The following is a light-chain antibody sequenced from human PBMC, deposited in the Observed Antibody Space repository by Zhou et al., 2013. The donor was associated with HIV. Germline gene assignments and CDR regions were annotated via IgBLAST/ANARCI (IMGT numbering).Light chain of an antibody. Sequence: EIVLTQSPGTLSLSPGERATLSCRASQSVSSSYLAWYQQKPGQAPRLLIYGASSRATGIPARFSGSGSGTDFTLTISSLEPEDFAVYYCQHYGVSPYTFGPGTKLEI. V-gene: IGKV3-20*01. CDR2: GAS. CDR1: QSVSSSY. J-gene: IGKJ2*01. CDR3: QHYGVSPYT.